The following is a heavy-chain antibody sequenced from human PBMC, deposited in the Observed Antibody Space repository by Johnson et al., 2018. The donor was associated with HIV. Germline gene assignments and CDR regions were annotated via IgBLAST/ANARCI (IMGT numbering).Heavy chain of an antibody. CDR3: AKGLGWEPLTQDAFDI. J-gene: IGHJ3*02. CDR1: GFTFSNYA. D-gene: IGHD1-26*01. Sequence: VQLVESGGGLVQPGGSLTLSCAASGFTFSNYAMSWVRQAPGKGLEWVSGISWNSGSIGYADSVKGRFSISRDNAKNSLYLQMNSLRAGDTALYYCAKGLGWEPLTQDAFDIWGQGTMVTVSS. V-gene: IGHV3-9*01. CDR2: ISWNSGSI.